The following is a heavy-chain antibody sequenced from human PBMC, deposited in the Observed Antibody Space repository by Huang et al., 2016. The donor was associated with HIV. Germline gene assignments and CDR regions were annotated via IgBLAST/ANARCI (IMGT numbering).Heavy chain of an antibody. CDR1: GYAFTDYY. CDR2: INPKTGDT. J-gene: IGHJ4*02. V-gene: IGHV1-2*02. CDR3: ASAPGDY. Sequence: VQLVHSGAEVKKPGTSVRVSCEASGYAFTDYYMHWVRHAPGQGLEGVGWINPKTGDTHSPQKFQGRVTITRDTSITTVYMELSSLRPDDTAVYYCASAPGDYWGQGSLVTVSS.